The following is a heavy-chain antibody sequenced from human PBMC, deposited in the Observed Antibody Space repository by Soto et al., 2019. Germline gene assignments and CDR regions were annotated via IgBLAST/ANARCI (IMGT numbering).Heavy chain of an antibody. J-gene: IGHJ5*02. CDR3: ARGSGFHEWGWFDP. CDR2: INAGNGNT. Sequence: QVQLVQSGAEVKKPGASVKVSCKASGYTFTSYAMHWVRQAPGQRLEWMGWINAGNGNTKYSQKFQGRVTITRDTSASTAYMELSSLRSEDTAVYYCARGSGFHEWGWFDPWGQGTLVTVSS. D-gene: IGHD6-19*01. CDR1: GYTFTSYA. V-gene: IGHV1-3*01.